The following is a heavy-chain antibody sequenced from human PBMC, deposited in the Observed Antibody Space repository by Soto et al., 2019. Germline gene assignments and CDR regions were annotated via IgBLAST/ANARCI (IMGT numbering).Heavy chain of an antibody. CDR1: GFTFSSYA. CDR3: AKNPFGAREQLGH. Sequence: EVQLLESGGGLVQPGGSLRLSCAASGFTFSSYAMSWVRQAPGKGLEWVSAISGSGGSTYYADSVKGRFTISRDNSKNTLYLQMNSLRAEDTAVYYWAKNPFGAREQLGHWGQGTLVTVSS. J-gene: IGHJ4*02. D-gene: IGHD1-26*01. V-gene: IGHV3-23*01. CDR2: ISGSGGST.